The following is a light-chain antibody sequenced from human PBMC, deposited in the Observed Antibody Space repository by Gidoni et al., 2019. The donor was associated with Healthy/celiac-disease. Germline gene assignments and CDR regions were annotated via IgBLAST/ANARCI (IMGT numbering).Light chain of an antibody. CDR1: QSISSW. CDR2: KAS. J-gene: IGKJ2*01. V-gene: IGKV1-5*03. Sequence: DIQMTQSPSTLSASVGDRVTITCRASQSISSWLAWYQQKPGKAPKLLIYKASSLESGVPSRFSGSGSGKEFTLNISSLQPDDCATYYCQQYNSYSPYTFGQGTKLEIK. CDR3: QQYNSYSPYT.